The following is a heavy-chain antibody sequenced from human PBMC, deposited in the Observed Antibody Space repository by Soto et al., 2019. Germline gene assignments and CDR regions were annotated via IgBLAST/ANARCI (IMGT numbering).Heavy chain of an antibody. CDR2: ISWNSGSI. CDR3: ARGIGRSQKYGFDI. Sequence: EVQLVESGGGLVQPGRSLRLSCATSGFTFEDYAMHWVRQAPGKGLEWVSSISWNSGSIGHADSVKGRFTISRDKAKKSLYMQMNSLRAEDTALYFCARGIGRSQKYGFDIWGPGTMVTVSS. V-gene: IGHV3-9*01. CDR1: GFTFEDYA. D-gene: IGHD3-3*01. J-gene: IGHJ3*02.